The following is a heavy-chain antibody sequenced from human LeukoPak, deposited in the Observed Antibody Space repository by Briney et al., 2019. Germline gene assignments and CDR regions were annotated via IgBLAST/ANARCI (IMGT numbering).Heavy chain of an antibody. Sequence: ASVKVSCKASGYTFTSYGISWVRQAPGQGLEWMGWISAYNGNTNYAQKLQGRVTMPPDTSTSTAYMELRSLRSDDTAVYYCARGTVWFGESFFDYWGQGTLVTVSS. CDR2: ISAYNGNT. V-gene: IGHV1-18*01. J-gene: IGHJ4*02. CDR1: GYTFTSYG. CDR3: ARGTVWFGESFFDY. D-gene: IGHD3-10*01.